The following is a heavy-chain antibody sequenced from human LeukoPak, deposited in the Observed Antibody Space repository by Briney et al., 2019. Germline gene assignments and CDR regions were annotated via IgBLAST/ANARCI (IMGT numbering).Heavy chain of an antibody. Sequence: GGSLRLSCVASGFTFSSYSMNWVRQAPGKGLEWVSSISSSSNYIYYADSVKGRFTISRDNSKNTLYLQMNSLRAEDTAVYYCAKDLQPYYYDSSGFLDPWGQGTLVTVSS. CDR3: AKDLQPYYYDSSGFLDP. D-gene: IGHD3-22*01. CDR1: GFTFSSYS. CDR2: ISSSSNYI. J-gene: IGHJ5*02. V-gene: IGHV3-21*01.